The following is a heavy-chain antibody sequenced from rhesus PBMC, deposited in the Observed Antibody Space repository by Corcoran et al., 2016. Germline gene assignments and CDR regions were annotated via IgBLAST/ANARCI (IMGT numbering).Heavy chain of an antibody. D-gene: IGHD6-31*01. V-gene: IGHV3-14*01. CDR1: AFTFSSYW. Sequence: EVQLVESGGVVAKPGGSLRLSCVGSAFTFSSYWRTWIGQEPGKGLEWISAINSAGSSTFYGDSVTGRVTISRENAKNTLYLQMDSRRAEDTAVYYCAREEVADSSGWYVRNYWGQGVLVTVSS. CDR2: INSAGSST. CDR3: AREEVADSSGWYVRNY. J-gene: IGHJ4*01.